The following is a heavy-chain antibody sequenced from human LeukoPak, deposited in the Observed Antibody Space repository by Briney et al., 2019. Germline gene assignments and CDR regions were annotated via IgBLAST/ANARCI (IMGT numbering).Heavy chain of an antibody. Sequence: GGSLRLSCAASGFTFSSYAMSWVRQAPGKGLEWVAVISYDGSNKYYADSVKGRFTISRDNSKNTLYLQMNSLRAEDTAVYYCANYPDCSGGSCYSFGGTKDYWGQGTLVTVSS. CDR2: ISYDGSNK. CDR1: GFTFSSYA. CDR3: ANYPDCSGGSCYSFGGTKDY. D-gene: IGHD2-15*01. J-gene: IGHJ4*02. V-gene: IGHV3-30*18.